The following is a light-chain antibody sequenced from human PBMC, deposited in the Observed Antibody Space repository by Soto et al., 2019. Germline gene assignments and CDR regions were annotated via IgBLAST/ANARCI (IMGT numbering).Light chain of an antibody. CDR3: QQGYSFAFT. CDR2: GAS. V-gene: IGKV1-12*01. CDR1: QDISPW. J-gene: IGKJ3*01. Sequence: DIQMTQSPSSVSASVGDRVTINCRASQDISPWLAWYQQKPGKAPKLLIYGASNLQSGVPSRFSGSGAGTDFTLTLSSLQPEDFATYVCQQGYSFAFTFGPGNKV.